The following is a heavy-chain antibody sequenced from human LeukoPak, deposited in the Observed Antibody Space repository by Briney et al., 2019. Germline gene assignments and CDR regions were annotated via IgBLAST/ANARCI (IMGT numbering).Heavy chain of an antibody. V-gene: IGHV3-21*03. J-gene: IGHJ4*02. CDR3: SLITMVRGVINFDY. Sequence: GGSLRLSCAASGFTFSSYSMNWVRQAPGKGLEWVSSISSSSSYIYYADSVKGRFTISRDNAKNSLYLQMNSLKTEDTAVYYCSLITMVRGVINFDYWGQGTLVTVSS. CDR2: ISSSSSYI. D-gene: IGHD3-10*01. CDR1: GFTFSSYS.